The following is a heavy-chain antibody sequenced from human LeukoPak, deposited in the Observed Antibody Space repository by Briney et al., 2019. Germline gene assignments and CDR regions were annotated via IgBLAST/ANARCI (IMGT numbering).Heavy chain of an antibody. J-gene: IGHJ4*02. V-gene: IGHV3-23*01. D-gene: IGHD3-3*01. CDR3: AKVWSAYYHFDY. Sequence: GGSLRLSCAASGFTFSTYAMSWVRQAPGKGLEWVSAISGSGDGTYYTDSVKGRFTISRDNSKNTLYLQMNSLRAEDTAVYYCAKVWSAYYHFDYWGQGTLVAVSS. CDR2: ISGSGDGT. CDR1: GFTFSTYA.